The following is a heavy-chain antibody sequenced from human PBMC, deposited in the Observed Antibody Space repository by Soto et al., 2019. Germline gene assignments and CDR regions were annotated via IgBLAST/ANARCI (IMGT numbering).Heavy chain of an antibody. CDR3: AKDQTDVTLFDY. CDR2: ISGRGVDT. CDR1: VFSFSSLA. Sequence: PGGSLRISCASSVFSFSSLAMSWVRQAPGKGLEWVSSISGRGVDTLYADSVKGRFTISRDNSRNTLYLQVNSLRAEDTAVYYCAKDQTDVTLFDYWGQGTLVTVSS. D-gene: IGHD2-21*02. V-gene: IGHV3-23*01. J-gene: IGHJ4*02.